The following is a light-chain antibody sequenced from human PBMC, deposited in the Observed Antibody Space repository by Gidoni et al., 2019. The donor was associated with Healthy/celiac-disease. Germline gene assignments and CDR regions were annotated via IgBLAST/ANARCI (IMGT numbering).Light chain of an antibody. J-gene: IGLJ1*01. CDR2: SNN. CDR3: AAWDDSLSGFYV. V-gene: IGLV1-47*02. Sequence: QSVLPQPPSASGTPGQRVTISCSGSSSNIGSNYVYWYQQLPGPAPKLLIYSNNQRPAGVPDRFSGSKSGTSASLDISGLRSEDEADYYCAAWDDSLSGFYVFGTGTKVTVL. CDR1: SSNIGSNY.